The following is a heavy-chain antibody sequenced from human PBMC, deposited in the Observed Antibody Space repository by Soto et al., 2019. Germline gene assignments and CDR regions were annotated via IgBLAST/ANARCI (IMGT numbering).Heavy chain of an antibody. V-gene: IGHV3-66*01. D-gene: IGHD3-22*01. J-gene: IGHJ3*02. CDR1: GFTVSSNY. Sequence: PGGSLRLSCAASGFTVSSNYMSWVRQAPGKGLEWVSVIYSGGSTYYADSVKGRFTISRDNSKNTLYLQMNSLRAEDTAVYYCARDSPLYYYDSSGYLTYAFDIWGQGTMVTVSS. CDR3: ARDSPLYYYDSSGYLTYAFDI. CDR2: IYSGGST.